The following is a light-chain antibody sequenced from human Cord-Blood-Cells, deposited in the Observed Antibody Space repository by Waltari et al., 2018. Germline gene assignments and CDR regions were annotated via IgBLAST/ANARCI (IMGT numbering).Light chain of an antibody. V-gene: IGKV3-15*01. Sequence: IVMTQPPATLSVSPGERATLTRRASQSVSSNLAWYQQKPGQAPRLLIYGATTRATGIPARFSGSGSGTEFTLTISSLQSEDFAVYYCQQYNNWPPYTFGQGTKLEIK. CDR3: QQYNNWPPYT. J-gene: IGKJ2*01. CDR1: QSVSSN. CDR2: GAT.